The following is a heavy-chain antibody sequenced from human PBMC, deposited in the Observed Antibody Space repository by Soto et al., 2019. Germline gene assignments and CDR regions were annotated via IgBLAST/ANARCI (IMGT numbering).Heavy chain of an antibody. J-gene: IGHJ3*02. D-gene: IGHD6-19*01. CDR3: AKTANGWFRAFDI. CDR2: IRGSGGTT. Sequence: GGSLRLSCAASGFTFSSYAMRWVRPAPGKGLEWVSAIRGSGGTTYYADSVKGRFTFSRDNSKNTLYLQMNSLRAEDTAVYYCAKTANGWFRAFDIWGQGTMVTVSS. V-gene: IGHV3-23*01. CDR1: GFTFSSYA.